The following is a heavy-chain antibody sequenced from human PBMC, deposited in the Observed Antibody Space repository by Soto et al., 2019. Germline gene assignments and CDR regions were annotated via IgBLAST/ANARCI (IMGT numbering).Heavy chain of an antibody. J-gene: IGHJ5*02. CDR2: IFPSGST. CDR1: GGSINSGGFY. V-gene: IGHV4-31*03. CDR3: ARGGSGDNWLDP. Sequence: PSETLSLTCTVSGGSINSGGFYWSWIRQLPEKGLEWIAYIFPSGSTSYNPSLRSRVSISADTSKNQLSLSLTSVTVADTAVYEGARGGSGDNWLDPWGQGIRVTAPS.